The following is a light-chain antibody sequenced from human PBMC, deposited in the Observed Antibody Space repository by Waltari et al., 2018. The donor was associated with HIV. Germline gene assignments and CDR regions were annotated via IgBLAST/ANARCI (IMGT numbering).Light chain of an antibody. V-gene: IGKV3-20*01. J-gene: IGKJ1*01. CDR1: QSVSSD. CDR2: SAS. Sequence: IVLTQSPGTLSLSPGERATFSCRASQSVSSDLAWYHQRPGQAPRLLLYSASTRATGIPDSFSGSGSGTDFTLTINSLEPEDSAVYYCQHYTSSPTWTFGQGTKVEIK. CDR3: QHYTSSPTWT.